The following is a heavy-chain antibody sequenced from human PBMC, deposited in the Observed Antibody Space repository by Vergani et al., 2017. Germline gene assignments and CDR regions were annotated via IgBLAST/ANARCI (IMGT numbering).Heavy chain of an antibody. CDR3: ARDGGSPGTAFDI. CDR1: GFTFSSYG. J-gene: IGHJ3*02. CDR2: IWYDGSNK. Sequence: QVQLVESGGGVVQPGRSLRLSCAASGFTFSSYGMHWVRQAPGKGLGWVAVIWYDGSNKYYADSVKGRFTISRDNSKNTLYLQMNSLRAEDTAVYYCARDGGSPGTAFDIWGQGTMVTVSS. V-gene: IGHV3-33*01. D-gene: IGHD3-16*01.